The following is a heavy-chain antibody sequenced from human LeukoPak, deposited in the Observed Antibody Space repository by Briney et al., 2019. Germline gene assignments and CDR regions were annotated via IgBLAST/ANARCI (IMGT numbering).Heavy chain of an antibody. J-gene: IGHJ4*02. CDR2: VFRLQTVRT. D-gene: IGHD2-8*01. Sequence: KPSETLSLTCTVSDSSITSTYYWAWFRQPPGKGLEWIATVFRLQTVRTFYNPSLASRVTMSLDPSQNQFSLNLTSVTAADTALYFCARVLHAPYLIDSWGQGTLVTVSS. CDR3: ARVLHAPYLIDS. CDR1: DSSITSTYY. V-gene: IGHV4-38-2*02.